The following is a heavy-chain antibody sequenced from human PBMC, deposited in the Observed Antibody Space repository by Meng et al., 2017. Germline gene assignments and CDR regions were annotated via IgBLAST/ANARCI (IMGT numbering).Heavy chain of an antibody. CDR2: INPNSGGT. CDR3: AGVGFEWLRYYFDY. CDR1: GYTFTGYY. Sequence: ASVKVSCKASGYTFTGYYLHWVRQAPGQGLEWMGWINPNSGGTSYAQRFQGRVTMTRDTSTSTAYMELSWLRTDDTAVDYCAGVGFEWLRYYFDYWGQGTLVTVSS. D-gene: IGHD5-12*01. V-gene: IGHV1-2*02. J-gene: IGHJ4*02.